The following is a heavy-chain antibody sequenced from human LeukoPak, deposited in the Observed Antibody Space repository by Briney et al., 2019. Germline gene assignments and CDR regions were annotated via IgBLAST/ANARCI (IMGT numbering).Heavy chain of an antibody. V-gene: IGHV5-51*01. CDR1: EYSFTNYW. J-gene: IGHJ6*02. D-gene: IGHD2-15*01. CDR3: TRGCSGGSCSRDAMDV. Sequence: GESLKIPCKASEYSFTNYWIAWVRQMPGKGLEWMGIIFPIDSETTYSPSFQGQVTISADKSISTAYLQWSSLKASDTAMYYCTRGCSGGSCSRDAMDVWGQGTMVTVSS. CDR2: IFPIDSET.